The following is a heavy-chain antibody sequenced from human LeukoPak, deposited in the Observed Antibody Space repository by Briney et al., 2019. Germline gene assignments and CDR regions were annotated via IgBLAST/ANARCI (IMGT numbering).Heavy chain of an antibody. V-gene: IGHV3-23*01. Sequence: HAGGSLRLSCAVSGITLSNYGMSWVRQAPGKGLEWVAGISGSGGRTNYADSVKGRFTISRDNPKNTLFLQMNTLRAEDTAVYFCAKRGVVIRVILVGFHKEAYYFDSWGQGALVTVSS. CDR2: ISGSGGRT. CDR1: GITLSNYG. D-gene: IGHD3-22*01. J-gene: IGHJ4*02. CDR3: AKRGVVIRVILVGFHKEAYYFDS.